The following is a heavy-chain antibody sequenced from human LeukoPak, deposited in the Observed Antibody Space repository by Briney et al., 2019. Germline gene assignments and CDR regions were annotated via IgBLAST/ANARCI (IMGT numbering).Heavy chain of an antibody. V-gene: IGHV4-4*07. CDR3: ARGSGYSSSGDAFDI. J-gene: IGHJ3*02. D-gene: IGHD6-6*01. CDR1: GGSISSYY. CDR2: IYTSGST. Sequence: SETLSLTCTVSGGSISSYYWSWIRQPAGKGLEWIGRIYTSGSTNYNPSLKSRVTMSVDTSKNQFSLKLSSVTAADTAVYYCARGSGYSSSGDAFDIWGQGTVVTVSS.